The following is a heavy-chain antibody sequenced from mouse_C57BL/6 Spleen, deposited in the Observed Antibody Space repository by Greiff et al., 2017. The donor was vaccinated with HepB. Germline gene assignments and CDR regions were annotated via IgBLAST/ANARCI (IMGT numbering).Heavy chain of an antibody. V-gene: IGHV5-4*01. CDR1: GFTFSSYA. Sequence: EVKLVESGGGLVKPGGSLKLSCAASGFTFSSYAMSWVRQTPEKRLEWVATISDGGSYTYYPDNVKGRFTISRDNAKNNLYLQMSHLKSEDTAMYYCARDRDITTVVAPNFDVWGTGTTVTVSS. CDR2: ISDGGSYT. CDR3: ARDRDITTVVAPNFDV. J-gene: IGHJ1*03. D-gene: IGHD1-1*01.